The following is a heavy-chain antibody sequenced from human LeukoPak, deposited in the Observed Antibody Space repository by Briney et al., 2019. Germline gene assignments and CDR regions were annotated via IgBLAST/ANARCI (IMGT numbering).Heavy chain of an antibody. J-gene: IGHJ4*02. CDR2: ISSSGRDT. CDR3: AKPSRGYNAFDY. CDR1: GLTFSSYA. Sequence: GSLRLSCAASGLTFSSYAVSWVRQAPGKGLEWVSAISSSGRDTYYAGSVRGRFTVSRDNSKNTLFLQMNSLRAEDTAVYYCAKPSRGYNAFDYWGQGTLVTVSS. D-gene: IGHD1-1*01. V-gene: IGHV3-23*01.